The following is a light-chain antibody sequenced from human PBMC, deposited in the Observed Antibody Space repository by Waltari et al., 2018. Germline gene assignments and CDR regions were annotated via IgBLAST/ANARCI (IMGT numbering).Light chain of an antibody. J-gene: IGKJ2*01. Sequence: EIVMTQSPATLSVSPGERATLSCRASQSISSKLAWYQQKPGQAPRLLIYGASTRATNIPARFSGSGSGTEFTLTISSLQSEDFAVYYCQQYNNWPLYTFGQGTKLEMK. CDR3: QQYNNWPLYT. CDR1: QSISSK. CDR2: GAS. V-gene: IGKV3-15*01.